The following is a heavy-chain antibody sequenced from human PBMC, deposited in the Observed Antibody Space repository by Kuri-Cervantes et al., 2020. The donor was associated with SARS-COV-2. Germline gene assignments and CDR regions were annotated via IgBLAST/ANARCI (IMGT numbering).Heavy chain of an antibody. J-gene: IGHJ5*02. CDR3: ARGERRQQTTWFDP. V-gene: IGHV4-30-2*01. CDR2: LSQTVGN. Sequence: SQTLSLTCAVSGGPIIRGGYSWFWHRQPPGAGLEYLGHLSQTVGNLYNPSVRSRVTLSIEKSKNQFSLKFNSVTAADTAIYFGARGERRQQTTWFDPWGQGILVTVSS. CDR1: GGPIIRGGYS. D-gene: IGHD3-16*01.